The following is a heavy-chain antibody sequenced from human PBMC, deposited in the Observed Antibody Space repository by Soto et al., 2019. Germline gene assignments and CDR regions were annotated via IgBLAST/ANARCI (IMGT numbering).Heavy chain of an antibody. D-gene: IGHD3-22*01. CDR1: GFTFSSYA. Sequence: HPGGSLRLSCAASGFTFSSYAMSWVRQAPGKGLEWVSAISGSGGSTYYADSVKGRFTISRDNSKNTLYLQMNSLKAEDTTEKYCAKDTPHYYDSSVYGDYYYGMDVWGQGTTVTVSS. J-gene: IGHJ6*02. V-gene: IGHV3-23*01. CDR3: AKDTPHYYDSSVYGDYYYGMDV. CDR2: ISGSGGST.